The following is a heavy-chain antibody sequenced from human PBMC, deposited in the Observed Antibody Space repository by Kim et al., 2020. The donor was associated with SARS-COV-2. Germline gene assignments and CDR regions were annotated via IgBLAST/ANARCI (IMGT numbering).Heavy chain of an antibody. CDR1: GGSISSSSYY. Sequence: SETLSLTCTVSGGSISSSSYYWGWIRQPPGKGLEWIGSIYYSGSTYYNPSLKSRVTISVDTSKNQFSLKLSSVTAADTAVYYCARHGGLEPVGWGQGTLVTVSS. J-gene: IGHJ4*02. V-gene: IGHV4-39*01. CDR3: ARHGGLEPVG. CDR2: IYYSGST. D-gene: IGHD1-1*01.